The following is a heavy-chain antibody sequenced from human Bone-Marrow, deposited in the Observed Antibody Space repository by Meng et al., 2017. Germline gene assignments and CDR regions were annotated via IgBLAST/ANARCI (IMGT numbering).Heavy chain of an antibody. D-gene: IGHD1-14*01. CDR1: GGAISSGGYY. Sequence: QLQGSGPGLGKPSQTLSLTCTVSGGAISSGGYYWSWIRQHPGKGLEWIGYIYYSGSTYYNPSLKSLVTISVDTSKNQFSLKLSSVTAADTAVYYCAREASPEYYFDYWGQGTLVTVSS. V-gene: IGHV4-31*01. CDR2: IYYSGST. CDR3: AREASPEYYFDY. J-gene: IGHJ4*02.